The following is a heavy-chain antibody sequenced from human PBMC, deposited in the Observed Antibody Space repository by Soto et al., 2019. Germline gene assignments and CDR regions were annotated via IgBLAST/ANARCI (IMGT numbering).Heavy chain of an antibody. J-gene: IGHJ4*02. CDR3: GRGRSGQIVVFY. Sequence: SVKVSCKASGYTFTGHYIHWVRQALEQGPEWMGEIGPESGATRYAQKFQGRVTMTRDMSITTVYMELNNLSPDDTAVYYCGRGRSGQIVVFYWGQGTPVTVSS. D-gene: IGHD1-26*01. CDR2: IGPESGAT. CDR1: GYTFTGHY. V-gene: IGHV1-2*02.